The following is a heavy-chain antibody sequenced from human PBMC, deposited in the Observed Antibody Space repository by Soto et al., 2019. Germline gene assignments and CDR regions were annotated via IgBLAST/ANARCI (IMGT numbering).Heavy chain of an antibody. V-gene: IGHV4-39*01. J-gene: IGHJ4*02. D-gene: IGHD5-12*01. CDR2: IYYSGST. Sequence: SETLSLTCTVSGGSISSSSYYWGWIRQPPGKGLEWIGSIYYSGSTYYNPSLKSRVTISVDTSKNQFSLKLSSVTAADTAVYYCARLRGLPMAPDYWGQGTLVTVSS. CDR1: GGSISSSSYY. CDR3: ARLRGLPMAPDY.